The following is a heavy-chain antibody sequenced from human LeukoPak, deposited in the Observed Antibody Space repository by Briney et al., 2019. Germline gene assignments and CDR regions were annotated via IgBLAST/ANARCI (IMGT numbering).Heavy chain of an antibody. D-gene: IGHD4-11*01. CDR1: EFTFSNYA. J-gene: IGHJ6*03. V-gene: IGHV3-23*01. Sequence: GGSLRLSCAASEFTFSNYAMTWVRQAPGKGLEWVSAMSGGGGLSSMSGSGGSTYYADSVKGRFTISRDNSKKTLYLQMDSLRAEDTAVYYCARDQTTVSLRKYYYYYMDVWGKGTTVTVSS. CDR3: ARDQTTVSLRKYYYYYMDV. CDR2: MSGGGGLSSMSGSGGST.